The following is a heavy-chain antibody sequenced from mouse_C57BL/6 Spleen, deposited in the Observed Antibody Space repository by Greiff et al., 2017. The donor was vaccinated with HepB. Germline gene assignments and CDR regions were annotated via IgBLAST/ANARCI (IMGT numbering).Heavy chain of an antibody. CDR2: INYDGSST. Sequence: EVKLVESEGGLVQPGSSMKLSCTASGFTFSDYYMAWVRQVPEKGLEWVANINYDGSSTYYLDSLKSRFIISRDNAKNILYLQMSSLKSEDTATYYCARSDGYYVWWYFDVWGTGTTVTVSS. J-gene: IGHJ1*03. CDR1: GFTFSDYY. V-gene: IGHV5-16*01. D-gene: IGHD2-3*01. CDR3: ARSDGYYVWWYFDV.